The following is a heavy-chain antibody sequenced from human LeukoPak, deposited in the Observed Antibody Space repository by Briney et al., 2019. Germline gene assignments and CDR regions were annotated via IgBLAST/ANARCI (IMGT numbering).Heavy chain of an antibody. J-gene: IGHJ4*02. CDR2: VRNDGGDK. Sequence: GGSLRLSCAASGFIFSDYGMHWVRQAPGKGLEWVTMVRNDGGDKYYADSVGGRFTISRDNSKNTLYLQMNSLGPEDTAVYYCAKHYYGSGSQKYYFDYWGQGTLVTVSS. D-gene: IGHD3-10*01. CDR3: AKHYYGSGSQKYYFDY. V-gene: IGHV3-30*02. CDR1: GFIFSDYG.